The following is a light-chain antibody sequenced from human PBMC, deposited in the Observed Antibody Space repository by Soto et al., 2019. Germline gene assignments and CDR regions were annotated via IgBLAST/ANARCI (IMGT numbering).Light chain of an antibody. CDR2: SNN. CDR1: SSNIGSNT. V-gene: IGLV1-44*01. CDR3: AAWDDSLNGYV. J-gene: IGLJ1*01. Sequence: QSALTQPPSASGTPGRRVVISYSGSSSNIGSNTVNWYQQLPGTAPKLLIYSNNHRPSGVPDRFSGSKSGTSASLAISGLQSDDEADYYCAAWDDSLNGYVFATGTKVTVL.